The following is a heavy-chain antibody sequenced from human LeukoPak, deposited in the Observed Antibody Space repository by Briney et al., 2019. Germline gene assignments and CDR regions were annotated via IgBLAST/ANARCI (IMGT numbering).Heavy chain of an antibody. CDR3: ASGLWFGPHFDY. CDR2: IIPIFGTA. J-gene: IGHJ4*02. D-gene: IGHD3-10*01. Sequence: ASVKVSCKASGYTLTTYGFSWARQAPGQGLEWTGGIIPIFGTANYAQKFQGRVTITTDESTSTAYMELSSLRSEDTAVYYCASGLWFGPHFDYWGQGTLVTVSS. V-gene: IGHV1-69*05. CDR1: GYTLTTYG.